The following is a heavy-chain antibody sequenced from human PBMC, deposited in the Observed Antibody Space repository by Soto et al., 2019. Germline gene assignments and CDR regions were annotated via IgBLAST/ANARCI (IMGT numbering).Heavy chain of an antibody. CDR1: GGSISSSSYY. Sequence: QLQLQESGPGLVKPSETLSLTCTVSGGSISSSSYYWGWIRQPPGKGLEWIGRIYYSGSTYYNPSLKSRVAISVDTSKNQFSLKLSSVTVADTAVYYCATLWGQDWGQGTLVTVSS. J-gene: IGHJ4*02. D-gene: IGHD3-10*01. CDR2: IYYSGST. CDR3: ATLWGQD. V-gene: IGHV4-39*01.